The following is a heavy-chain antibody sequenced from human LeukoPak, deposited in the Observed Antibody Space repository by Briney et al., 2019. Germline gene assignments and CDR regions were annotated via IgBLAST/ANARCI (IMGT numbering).Heavy chain of an antibody. J-gene: IGHJ4*02. Sequence: GGPLRLSCAPPGFPFTNYVIFWAPQAPGEGLEWVAAISGSGGGTYYADSVKGRFTISRDNSKNTVSLQMNSLRAEDTAVYYCAKDPPGNWGQGTRVTVSS. CDR1: GFPFTNYV. CDR2: ISGSGGGT. V-gene: IGHV3-23*01. CDR3: AKDPPGN.